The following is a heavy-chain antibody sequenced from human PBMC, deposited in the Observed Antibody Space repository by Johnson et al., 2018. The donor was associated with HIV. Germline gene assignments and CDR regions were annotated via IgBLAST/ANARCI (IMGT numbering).Heavy chain of an antibody. CDR2: ISGSGGST. Sequence: VQLVESGGGVIRPGGSLRLSCATSGFTFDDYGMSWVRQAPGKGLEWVSAISGSGGSTYYADSVKGRFTISRDNSKNTLYLQMNSLRAEDTAVYHCARRGNWNYLKSAFDIWGQGTMVTVSS. V-gene: IGHV3-23*04. CDR3: ARRGNWNYLKSAFDI. J-gene: IGHJ3*02. D-gene: IGHD1-7*01. CDR1: GFTFDDYG.